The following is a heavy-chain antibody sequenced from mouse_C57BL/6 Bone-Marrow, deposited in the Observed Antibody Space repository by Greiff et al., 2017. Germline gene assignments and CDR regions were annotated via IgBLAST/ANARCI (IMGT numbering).Heavy chain of an antibody. CDR1: GFNINNTY. CDR2: IHPANGNT. Sequence: VQLQQSVAELVRPGASVKLSCTASGFNINNTYMHWVKQRPEQGLEWIGRIHPANGNTKYAPKFQGKATITADTSSNTAYLQLSSLTSEDTAIYCGASAITTVRDWYFDVWGTGTTVTVSS. V-gene: IGHV14-3*01. D-gene: IGHD1-1*01. CDR3: ASAITTVRDWYFDV. J-gene: IGHJ1*03.